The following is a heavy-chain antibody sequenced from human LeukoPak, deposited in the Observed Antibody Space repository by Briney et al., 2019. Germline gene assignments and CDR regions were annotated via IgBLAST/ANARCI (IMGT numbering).Heavy chain of an antibody. CDR2: IYYTGNT. CDR3: AGSIVVVPGAPPRWFDP. V-gene: IGHV4-59*01. CDR1: GDSMKNYY. Sequence: PSETLSLTCTVSGDSMKNYYWSWIRQPPGEGLEWIGYIYYTGNTKSNPSLTSRLTILVDTSKNHFSLKVNSVTAADTAVYYCAGSIVVVPGAPPRWFDPWGQGTLVTVSS. D-gene: IGHD2-2*01. J-gene: IGHJ5*02.